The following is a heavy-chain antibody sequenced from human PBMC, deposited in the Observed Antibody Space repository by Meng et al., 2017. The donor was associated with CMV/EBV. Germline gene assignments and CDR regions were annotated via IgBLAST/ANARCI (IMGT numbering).Heavy chain of an antibody. CDR2: IYSGGST. J-gene: IGHJ4*02. Sequence: GGSLRLSCAASGFTVSSNYMSWVRQAPGKGLEWVSVIYSGGSTYYADSVKGRFTISRDNAKNSLYLQMNSLRAEDTAVYYCARVGTIFRGYYFDYWGQGTLVTVSS. CDR1: GFTVSSNY. CDR3: ARVGTIFRGYYFDY. V-gene: IGHV3-53*01. D-gene: IGHD3-3*01.